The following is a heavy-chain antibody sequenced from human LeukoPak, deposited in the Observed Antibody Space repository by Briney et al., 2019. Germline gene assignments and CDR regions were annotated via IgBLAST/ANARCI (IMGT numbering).Heavy chain of an antibody. V-gene: IGHV3-11*04. CDR2: ISSRGNVM. D-gene: IGHD1-26*01. Sequence: GGPLRLSCAASGISFDDYHMNWIRQSPGKGLEWISYISSRGNVMYYADSVQGRFTISRDTTKNSCYLQMNSLRVEDTAVYYCSGRGAGPYYFEFWGQGTLVTVSS. J-gene: IGHJ4*02. CDR3: SGRGAGPYYFEF. CDR1: GISFDDYH.